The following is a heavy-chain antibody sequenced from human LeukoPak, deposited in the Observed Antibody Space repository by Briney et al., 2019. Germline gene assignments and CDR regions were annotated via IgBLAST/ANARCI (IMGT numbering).Heavy chain of an antibody. V-gene: IGHV3-49*03. Sequence: QPGGSLRLSCTASGFTFGDYAMSWFRQAPGKGLEWVGLIRSKAYGGTTEYAASVKGRFTISRDDSKSIAYLQMNSLKTEDTAVYSCTRVHCSGGSCYSSGYYYYYMDVWGKGTTVTVSS. CDR2: IRSKAYGGTT. D-gene: IGHD2-15*01. CDR1: GFTFGDYA. CDR3: TRVHCSGGSCYSSGYYYYYMDV. J-gene: IGHJ6*03.